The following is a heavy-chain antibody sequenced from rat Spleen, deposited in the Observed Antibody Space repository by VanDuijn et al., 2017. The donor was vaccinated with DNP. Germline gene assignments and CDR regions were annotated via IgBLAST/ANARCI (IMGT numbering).Heavy chain of an antibody. D-gene: IGHD1-2*01. Sequence: QVQMKETGPGLVQTTQTLSVTCTVSGFSLTSYGVHWVRQAPGKGLEWMGIIWGDGSTNYNSALKSRLSISRDTSKSQVFLKMNSLQTEDTAIYFCARDYYSSSFVYWGQGTLVTVSS. V-gene: IGHV2-77*01. CDR3: ARDYYSSSFVY. CDR2: IWGDGST. J-gene: IGHJ3*01. CDR1: GFSLTSYG.